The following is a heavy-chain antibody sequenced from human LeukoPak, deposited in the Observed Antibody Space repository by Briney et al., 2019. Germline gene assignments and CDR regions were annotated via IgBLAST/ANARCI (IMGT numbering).Heavy chain of an antibody. CDR3: ARVRPSLDWSGYYGSYYYYYMDV. J-gene: IGHJ6*03. D-gene: IGHD3-3*01. Sequence: ASVKVSCKASGYTFTSYDINWVRQATGQGLEWMGWMNPNSGNTGYAQKFQGRVTITRNTSISTAYMELSSLRSEDTAVYYCARVRPSLDWSGYYGSYYYYYMDVWGKGTTVTVSS. V-gene: IGHV1-8*03. CDR2: MNPNSGNT. CDR1: GYTFTSYD.